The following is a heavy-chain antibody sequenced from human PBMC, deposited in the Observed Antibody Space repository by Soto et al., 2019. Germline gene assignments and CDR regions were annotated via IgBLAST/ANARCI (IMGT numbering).Heavy chain of an antibody. D-gene: IGHD2-21*01. V-gene: IGHV1-18*01. CDR1: GYTFFTYD. Sequence: QVHLVQSGVEVKTPGASVKVSCQASGYTFFTYDISWVRQAPGQGREWMGWISTYSGDTKYAQKFQGRVTMTTDTATTTAYLELRSLRSDDTAVYYCARHQGPPTSEHWFDNWGQGTLVTVSS. CDR3: ARHQGPPTSEHWFDN. CDR2: ISTYSGDT. J-gene: IGHJ5*02.